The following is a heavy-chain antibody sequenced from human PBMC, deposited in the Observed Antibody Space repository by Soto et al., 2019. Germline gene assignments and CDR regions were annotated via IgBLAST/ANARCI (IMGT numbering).Heavy chain of an antibody. CDR2: INHSGST. D-gene: IGHD3-10*01. Sequence: SATLSLTSAVYGGFFSGDYWSWILQPPGKGMEWIGEINHSGSTNYNPSLKSRVTISVDTSKNQFSLKLSSVTAADTAVYYCARVASVLLWLGGSELNWCDPSSQGTLDIVSS. CDR1: GGFFSGDY. CDR3: ARVASVLLWLGGSELNWCDP. J-gene: IGHJ5*02. V-gene: IGHV4-34*01.